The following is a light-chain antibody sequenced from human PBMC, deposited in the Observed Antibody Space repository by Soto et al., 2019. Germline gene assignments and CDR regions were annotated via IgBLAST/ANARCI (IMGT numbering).Light chain of an antibody. CDR3: QQYGSSPFT. J-gene: IGKJ3*01. CDR1: QTVSSNN. Sequence: PGERATLSCGASQTVSSNNLAWYQLKRGQAPRLLIYGASSRAAAIPDRFRGSGSGTDFTLIISSLAPEDFAVYYCQQYGSSPFTFGPGTAVDIK. CDR2: GAS. V-gene: IGKV3-20*01.